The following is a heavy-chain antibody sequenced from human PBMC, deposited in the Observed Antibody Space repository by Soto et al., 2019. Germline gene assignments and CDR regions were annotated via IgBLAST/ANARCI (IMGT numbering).Heavy chain of an antibody. CDR3: AREGGGEKQGAFDI. CDR1: GFTVSSNY. J-gene: IGHJ3*02. V-gene: IGHV3-53*01. D-gene: IGHD3-16*01. Sequence: GGSLRLSCAASGFTVSSNYMSWVRQAPGKGLEWVSVIYSGGSTYYADSVKGRFTISRDNSKNTLYLQMNSVRAEDTAVYYCAREGGGEKQGAFDIWGQGTMVTVSS. CDR2: IYSGGST.